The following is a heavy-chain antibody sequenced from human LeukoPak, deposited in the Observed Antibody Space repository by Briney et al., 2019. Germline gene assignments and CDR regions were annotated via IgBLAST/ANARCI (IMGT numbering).Heavy chain of an antibody. J-gene: IGHJ6*03. Sequence: PSETLSLTCTVSGGSISNSNNYWGWIREPPGKGLEWVGSIYYRGSTYYNPSLKSRVTISVDTSKNQFSLKLSSVTAADTAVYYCARDLRPRNYYYMDVWGKGTTVTVSS. CDR3: ARDLRPRNYYYMDV. CDR2: IYYRGST. CDR1: GGSISNSNNY. V-gene: IGHV4-39*07. D-gene: IGHD2/OR15-2a*01.